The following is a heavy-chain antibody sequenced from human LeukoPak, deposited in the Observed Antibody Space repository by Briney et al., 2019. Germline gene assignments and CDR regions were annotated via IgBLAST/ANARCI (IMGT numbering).Heavy chain of an antibody. Sequence: GSLRLSCSASGFTFRNFAISWVRQAPGKGLEWVSSIGGGDTHYADSVEGRFTISRDDSRSTVDLQMSSLRAEDTAVYYCAKDGQSFNSMYDYFDSWGQGTLVTVSS. D-gene: IGHD2-8*01. J-gene: IGHJ4*02. CDR3: AKDGQSFNSMYDYFDS. CDR1: GFTFRNFA. CDR2: IGGGDT. V-gene: IGHV3-23*01.